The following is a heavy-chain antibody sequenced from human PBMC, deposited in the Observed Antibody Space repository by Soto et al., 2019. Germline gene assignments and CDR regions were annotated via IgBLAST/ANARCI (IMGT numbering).Heavy chain of an antibody. Sequence: SETLCLRCGVSGGSISSGGYSWSWIRQPPGKGLEWIGYIYHSGSTYYNPSLKSRVTISVDRSKNQFSLKLSSVTAADTAVYYCARVPGPWGQGTLVTVSS. D-gene: IGHD7-27*01. CDR1: GGSISSGGYS. CDR2: IYHSGST. CDR3: ARVPGP. V-gene: IGHV4-30-2*01. J-gene: IGHJ5*02.